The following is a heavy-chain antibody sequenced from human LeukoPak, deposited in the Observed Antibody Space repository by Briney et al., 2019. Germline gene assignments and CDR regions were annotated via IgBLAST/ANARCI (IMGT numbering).Heavy chain of an antibody. V-gene: IGHV3-30*18. Sequence: GGSLRLSCAASGFTFSSYGMHWVRQAPGKGLEWVAVISYDGSNKYYADSVKGRFTISRDNSKNTLYLQMNSLRAEDTAVYYCAKAVAGTSWDYWGQGTLVTVSS. J-gene: IGHJ4*02. D-gene: IGHD6-19*01. CDR1: GFTFSSYG. CDR2: ISYDGSNK. CDR3: AKAVAGTSWDY.